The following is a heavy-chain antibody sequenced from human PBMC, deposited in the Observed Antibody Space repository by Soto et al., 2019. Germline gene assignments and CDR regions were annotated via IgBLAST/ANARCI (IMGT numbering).Heavy chain of an antibody. J-gene: IGHJ6*02. CDR3: ARVRGYSYGYGDV. CDR1: GFTFSNYW. CDR2: IKQDGSEK. D-gene: IGHD5-18*01. Sequence: GSLRLSCAASGFTFSNYWMSWVRQAPGKGLEWVANIKQDGSEKYYVDSVKGRFTISRDNAKSSLYLQMNSLRAEDTAVYYCARVRGYSYGYGDVWGQGTTVTVSS. V-gene: IGHV3-7*01.